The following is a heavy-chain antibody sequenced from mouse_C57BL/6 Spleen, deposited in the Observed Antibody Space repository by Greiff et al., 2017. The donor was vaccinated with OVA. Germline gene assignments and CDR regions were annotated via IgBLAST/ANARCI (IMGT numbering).Heavy chain of an antibody. Sequence: EVKLVESGGGLVQPKGSLKLSCAASGFTFNTYAMHWVRQAPGKGLEWVARLRSKSSNYATYYADSVKDRFTISRDDSQSMLYLQMNNLKTEDTAMYYCVRSTGPYYFDYWGQGTTLTVSS. CDR3: VRSTGPYYFDY. J-gene: IGHJ2*01. CDR2: LRSKSSNYAT. D-gene: IGHD4-1*02. V-gene: IGHV10-3*01. CDR1: GFTFNTYA.